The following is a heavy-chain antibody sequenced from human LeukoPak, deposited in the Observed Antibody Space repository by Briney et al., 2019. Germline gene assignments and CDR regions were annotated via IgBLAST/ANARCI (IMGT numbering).Heavy chain of an antibody. D-gene: IGHD3-10*01. CDR3: ARVNEGTYYYGSGSSLDY. CDR1: GFTFSSYA. V-gene: IGHV3-30*04. CDR2: ISYDGSNK. J-gene: IGHJ4*02. Sequence: GGSLRLSCAASGFTFSSYAMHWVRQAPGKGLEWVAVISYDGSNKYYADSVKGRFTISRDNSKNTLYLQMNGLRAEDTAVYYCARVNEGTYYYGSGSSLDYWGQGTLVTVSS.